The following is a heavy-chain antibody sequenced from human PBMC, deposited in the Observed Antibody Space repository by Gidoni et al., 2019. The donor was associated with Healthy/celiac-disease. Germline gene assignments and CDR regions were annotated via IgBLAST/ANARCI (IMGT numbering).Heavy chain of an antibody. CDR3: ARDPWGAAVANPDY. D-gene: IGHD6-19*01. CDR2: IWYDGSNK. J-gene: IGHJ4*02. CDR1: GFTFSSYG. Sequence: QVQLVDSGGGVVQPARSLTLSCAASGFTFSSYGMHWVRQGPGKGLEWVAVIWYDGSNKYYADSVKGRFTISRDNSKNTLYLQMNSLRAEDTAVYYCARDPWGAAVANPDYWGQGTLVTVSS. V-gene: IGHV3-33*01.